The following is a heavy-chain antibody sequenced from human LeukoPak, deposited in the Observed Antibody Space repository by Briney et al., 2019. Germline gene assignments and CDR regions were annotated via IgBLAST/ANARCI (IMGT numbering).Heavy chain of an antibody. CDR1: GFTFSTYE. CDR2: ISSSGTTI. D-gene: IGHD5-18*01. J-gene: IGHJ3*02. V-gene: IGHV3-48*03. Sequence: PGGSLRLSCAASGFTFSTYEMNWVRQAPGKGLEWLSYISSSGTTIYYADSVKGRFTISRDNAKNSLYLQMNSLRAEDTTVYYCAREGNYGYLRNAFDIWGQGTMVTVSS. CDR3: AREGNYGYLRNAFDI.